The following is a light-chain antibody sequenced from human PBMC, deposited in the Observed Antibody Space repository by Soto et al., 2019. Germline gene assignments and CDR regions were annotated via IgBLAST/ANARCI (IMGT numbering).Light chain of an antibody. CDR2: WAS. Sequence: DIVMTQSPDSLAVSLGERATINCKSSRSILNSSNNKNYLAWFQQKTGQPPKLIIQWASTREYGVPDRFSGSGSGTDFTLTLDNLRAEEVAVSYCQQYSPILLTFGGGTRVEIK. V-gene: IGKV4-1*01. CDR3: QQYSPILLT. J-gene: IGKJ4*01. CDR1: RSILNSSNNKNY.